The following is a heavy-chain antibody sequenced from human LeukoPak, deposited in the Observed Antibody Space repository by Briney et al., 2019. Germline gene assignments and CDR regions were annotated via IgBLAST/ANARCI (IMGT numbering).Heavy chain of an antibody. D-gene: IGHD3-16*02. CDR3: ARETTPLRLGELSPFDY. J-gene: IGHJ4*02. Sequence: SETLSLTCTVSGGSISSYYWSWIRQPAGKGLEWIGRIYTSGSTNHNPSLKSRVTMSVDTSKNQFSLKLSSVTAADTAVYYCARETTPLRLGELSPFDYWGQGTLVTVSS. V-gene: IGHV4-4*07. CDR1: GGSISSYY. CDR2: IYTSGST.